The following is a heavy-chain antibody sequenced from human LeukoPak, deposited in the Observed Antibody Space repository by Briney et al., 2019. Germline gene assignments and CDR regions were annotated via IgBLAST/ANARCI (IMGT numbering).Heavy chain of an antibody. Sequence: GGSLRLSCAVSGFNFSTYNMNWVRQAPGEGLEWVSYISTSSRTIYYADSVKGRFTISRDNAKNSLYLQMNSLRAEDTAVYYCARDGYDVWSDYPTTLDYWGQGTLVTVSS. V-gene: IGHV3-48*01. CDR3: ARDGYDVWSDYPTTLDY. CDR2: ISTSSRTI. CDR1: GFNFSTYN. D-gene: IGHD3-3*01. J-gene: IGHJ4*02.